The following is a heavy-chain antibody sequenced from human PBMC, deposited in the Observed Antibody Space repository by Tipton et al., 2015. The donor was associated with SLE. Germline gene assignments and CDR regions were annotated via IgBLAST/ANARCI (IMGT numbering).Heavy chain of an antibody. D-gene: IGHD4-17*01. CDR1: GGSISSSSYY. CDR2: IYYSGST. CDR3: ARSLHNYGDSDAFDI. J-gene: IGHJ3*02. V-gene: IGHV4-39*07. Sequence: TLSLTCTVSGGSISSSSYYWGWIRQPPGKGLEWIGSIYYSGSTYYNPSLKSRVTISVDTSKNQFSLKLSSVTAADTAVYYWARSLHNYGDSDAFDIWGQGPMVTVS.